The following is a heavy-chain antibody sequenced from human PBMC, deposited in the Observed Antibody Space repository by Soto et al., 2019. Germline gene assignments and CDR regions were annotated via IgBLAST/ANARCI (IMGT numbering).Heavy chain of an antibody. CDR3: ARLVRYFATPYGMDV. J-gene: IGHJ6*02. V-gene: IGHV3-23*01. Sequence: EGQLLESGEGLVQPGGSLKLSCAASGFTFSNYAMSWVRQAPGKGLEWVSGIGGSGSNTYYADSVKGRFTISRDNSKNTLFLQMNSLRAEDTAEYYCARLVRYFATPYGMDVWGQGTTVTVSS. CDR2: IGGSGSNT. CDR1: GFTFSNYA. D-gene: IGHD3-9*01.